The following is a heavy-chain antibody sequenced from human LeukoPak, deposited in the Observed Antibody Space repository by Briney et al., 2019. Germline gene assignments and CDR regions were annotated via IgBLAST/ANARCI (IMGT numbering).Heavy chain of an antibody. J-gene: IGHJ6*02. V-gene: IGHV4-34*01. CDR1: GGSFSGYY. Sequence: PSETLSLTCAVYGGSFSGYYWSRIRQPPGKGLEWIGEINHSGSTNYNPSLKSRVTISVDTSKNQFSLKLSSVTAADTAVYSCARATRPYYYYYYGMDVWGQGTTVTVSS. CDR3: ARATRPYYYYYYGMDV. CDR2: INHSGST.